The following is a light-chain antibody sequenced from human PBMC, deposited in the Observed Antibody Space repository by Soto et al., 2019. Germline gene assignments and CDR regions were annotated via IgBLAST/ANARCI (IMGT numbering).Light chain of an antibody. V-gene: IGLV1-47*02. CDR3: AAWDDSLSGYV. Sequence: QSALTQPPSASGTPGQRVTISCSGGSSNIGSNYVYWYQQLPGTAPKLLIYSNNERPSGVPARFSGSKSGTSASLAISGLRSEDEADYFCAAWDDSLSGYVFGTGTKVTV. CDR2: SNN. CDR1: SSNIGSNY. J-gene: IGLJ1*01.